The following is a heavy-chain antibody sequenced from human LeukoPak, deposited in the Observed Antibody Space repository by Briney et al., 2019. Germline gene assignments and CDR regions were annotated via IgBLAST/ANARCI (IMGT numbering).Heavy chain of an antibody. CDR3: ARYYYGSLDY. CDR1: GFTFSSYT. V-gene: IGHV3-48*02. J-gene: IGHJ4*02. CDR2: ITSSCSII. Sequence: GGSLRLSCAASGFTFSSYTMNWVRQAPGKGLEWISYITSSCSIISYADSVKGRFTISRDNARNSLYLQMNSLRDEDTAVYYCARYYYGSLDYWGQGTLVTVSS. D-gene: IGHD3-10*01.